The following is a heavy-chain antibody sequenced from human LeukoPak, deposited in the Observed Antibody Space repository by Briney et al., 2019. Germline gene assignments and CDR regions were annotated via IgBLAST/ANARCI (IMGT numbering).Heavy chain of an antibody. V-gene: IGHV3-23*01. J-gene: IGHJ4*02. CDR1: GLTFSSYA. CDR2: ISGSGGST. D-gene: IGHD2-8*01. CDR3: ARGRLYYLPEDY. Sequence: GGSLRLSCAASGLTFSSYAMSWVRQAPGKGLEWVSAISGSGGSTYYADSVKGRFTISRDNSKNTLYLQMNSLRAEDTAVYYCARGRLYYLPEDYWGQGTLVTVSS.